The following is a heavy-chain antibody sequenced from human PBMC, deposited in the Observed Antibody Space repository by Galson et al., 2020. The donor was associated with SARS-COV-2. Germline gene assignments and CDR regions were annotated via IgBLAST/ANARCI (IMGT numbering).Heavy chain of an antibody. J-gene: IGHJ6*02. CDR1: GFTFSNYY. CDR3: ARDYYDTSGYYYGPQAGEGPGMDV. V-gene: IGHV3-21*01. Sequence: GGSLRLSCAASGFTFSNYYMHWVRQAPGKGLEWVSSISSFSSYIYYADSLKGRFTISRDNAKNSLYLQMNSLRAEDTAVYYCARDYYDTSGYYYGPQAGEGPGMDVWGQGTTVTVSS. CDR2: ISSFSSYI. D-gene: IGHD3-22*01.